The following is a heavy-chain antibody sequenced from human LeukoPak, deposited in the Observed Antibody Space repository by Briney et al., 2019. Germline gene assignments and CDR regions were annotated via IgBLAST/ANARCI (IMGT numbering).Heavy chain of an antibody. CDR2: IKQDGGDK. Sequence: PGGSLRLSCAASGFPFSSYWMSWVRQAPGKGLEWVANIKQDGGDKYYVDSVKGRFTISRDNPKNSLYLQVNSLRADDTAVYYCARLTGTTGFDYWGQGTLVTVSS. D-gene: IGHD1-1*01. CDR1: GFPFSSYW. J-gene: IGHJ4*02. V-gene: IGHV3-7*01. CDR3: ARLTGTTGFDY.